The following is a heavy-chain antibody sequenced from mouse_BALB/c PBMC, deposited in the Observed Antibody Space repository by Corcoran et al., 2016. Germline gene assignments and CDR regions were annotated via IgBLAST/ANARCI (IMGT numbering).Heavy chain of an antibody. CDR1: GYSITSSFY. CDR2: ISYDGSN. V-gene: IGHV3-6*02. Sequence: DVQLRESGPGLVKPSQSLSLTCSVTGYSITSSFYWNWIRQFPGNKLEWMGYISYDGSNNYNPSLKNRVSITRDTSKNQFFLKLNSVTTEDTATYFWAREYDYFAYWGQGTLVTVSA. CDR3: AREYDYFAY. J-gene: IGHJ3*01. D-gene: IGHD2-4*01.